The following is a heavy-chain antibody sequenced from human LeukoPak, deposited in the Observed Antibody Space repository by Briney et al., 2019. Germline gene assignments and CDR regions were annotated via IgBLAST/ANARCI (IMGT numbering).Heavy chain of an antibody. CDR2: INPNSGGT. CDR3: ARDPQAAMVDMDV. J-gene: IGHJ6*02. CDR1: GYTFTGYY. Sequence: GASVKVSCKASGYTFTGYYMHWVRQAPGQGLEWMGWINPNSGGTNYAQKFQGRVTMTRDTSISTAYMELGRLTSDDTAVYYCARDPQAAMVDMDVWGQGTTVTVSS. D-gene: IGHD5-18*01. V-gene: IGHV1-2*02.